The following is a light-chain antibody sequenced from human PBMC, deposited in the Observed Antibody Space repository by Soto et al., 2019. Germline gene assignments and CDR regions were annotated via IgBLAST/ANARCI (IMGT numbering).Light chain of an antibody. CDR1: QSVLYSSNNMNY. CDR3: QQYYSTPWT. V-gene: IGKV4-1*01. Sequence: DVVLTQSPDSLAVSLGERATINCKSSQSVLYSSNNMNYLAWYQQKAGQPPKLLIYWASTRESGVPDRFGGSGSGTEFTLTISSLQAEDVAVYYCQQYYSTPWTCGQGTKVDIK. CDR2: WAS. J-gene: IGKJ1*01.